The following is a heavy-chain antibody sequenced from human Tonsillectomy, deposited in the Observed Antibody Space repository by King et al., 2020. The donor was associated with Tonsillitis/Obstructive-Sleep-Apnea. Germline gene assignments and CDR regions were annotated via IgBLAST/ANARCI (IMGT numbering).Heavy chain of an antibody. CDR1: GFTFDDYA. V-gene: IGHV3-43*02. CDR2: ISGDGGST. J-gene: IGHJ3*02. CDR3: APTLSGNDAFAI. Sequence: VQLVESGGGVVQPGGSLRLSCAASGFTFDDYAMHWVRQAPGKGLEWVSLISGDGGSTYYADSVKGRFTISRDNSKNSLYLQMNSLRTEDTALYYCAPTLSGNDAFAIWGQGTMVTVSS. D-gene: IGHD5-12*01.